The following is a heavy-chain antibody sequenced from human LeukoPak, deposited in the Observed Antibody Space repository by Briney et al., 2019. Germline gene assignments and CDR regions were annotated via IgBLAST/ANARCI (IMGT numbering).Heavy chain of an antibody. V-gene: IGHV1-18*01. Sequence: GASVKVSCKASGYTFTSYGISWVRQAPGQGLEWMGWISAYNGNTNYAQKLQGRVTMTTDTSTSTAYMELRSLRSDDTAVYYCARAPNYDDFWSGYPDAFDIWGQGTMVTVSS. J-gene: IGHJ3*02. CDR2: ISAYNGNT. D-gene: IGHD3-3*01. CDR1: GYTFTSYG. CDR3: ARAPNYDDFWSGYPDAFDI.